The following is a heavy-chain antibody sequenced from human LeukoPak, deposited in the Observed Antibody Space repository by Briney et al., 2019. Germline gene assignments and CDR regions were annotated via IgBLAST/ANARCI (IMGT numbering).Heavy chain of an antibody. CDR3: ARDPNGDYIGAFDM. Sequence: SVKVSCKASGGTFSSYAISWVRQAPGQELEWMGGIIPIFGTANYAQRFQGRVTITTDESTSTAYMELSSLRSEDTAVYYCARDPNGDYIGAFDMWGPGTMVTVSS. CDR2: IIPIFGTA. D-gene: IGHD4-17*01. J-gene: IGHJ3*02. V-gene: IGHV1-69*05. CDR1: GGTFSSYA.